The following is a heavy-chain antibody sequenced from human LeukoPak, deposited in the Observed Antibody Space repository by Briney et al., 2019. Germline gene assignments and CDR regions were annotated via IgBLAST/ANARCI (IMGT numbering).Heavy chain of an antibody. CDR3: ARGNRLRLGNWFDP. J-gene: IGHJ5*02. CDR2: MNPNSGNT. V-gene: IGHV1-8*01. D-gene: IGHD3-16*01. Sequence: GASVKVSCKASGYTFTSYDINWVRQATGQGLEWMGWMNPNSGNTGYAQKFQGRVTMTRNTSKSTAYMELSSLRSEDTAAYYCARGNRLRLGNWFDPWGQGTLVTVSS. CDR1: GYTFTSYD.